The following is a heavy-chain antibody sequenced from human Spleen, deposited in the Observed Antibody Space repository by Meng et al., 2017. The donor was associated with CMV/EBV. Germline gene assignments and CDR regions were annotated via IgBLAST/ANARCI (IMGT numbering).Heavy chain of an antibody. J-gene: IGHJ3*01. V-gene: IGHV4-59*01. CDR3: ARDLGYGFAFDV. CDR1: GGSISSYY. CDR2: IYNSGST. Sequence: SETLSLTCTVSGGSISSYYWSWIRQPPGKGLEWIGFIYNSGSTNYNPSLMSRVTILLDTTKNQFSLKMSSVTAADTAVYYCARDLGYGFAFDVWGQGTRVTVSS. D-gene: IGHD5-18*01.